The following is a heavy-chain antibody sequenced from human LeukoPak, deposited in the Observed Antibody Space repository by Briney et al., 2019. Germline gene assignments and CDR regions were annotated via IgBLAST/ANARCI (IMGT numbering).Heavy chain of an antibody. J-gene: IGHJ4*02. CDR2: ISGSSSST. D-gene: IGHD2-8*01. Sequence: GGSLRLSCAASGFTFSTYSMNWVRQAPGRGLEWVSYISGSSSSTKYADSVKGRFTISRDNAKKTLYLQMKSLRVEDTAVYYCVDLNAPLWGQGTLVTVSS. CDR1: GFTFSTYS. V-gene: IGHV3-48*04. CDR3: VDLNAPL.